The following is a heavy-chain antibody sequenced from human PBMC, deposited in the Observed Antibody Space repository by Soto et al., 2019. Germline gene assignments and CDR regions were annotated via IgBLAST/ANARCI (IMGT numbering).Heavy chain of an antibody. CDR2: IYYSGTT. J-gene: IGHJ4*02. D-gene: IGHD3-3*01. V-gene: IGHV4-39*01. Sequence: QLQLQEPGPGLVKPSETLSLTYTVSGGSITNTSYYWGWIRQPPGKGLEWMGSIYYSGTTYNNPSLKSRVTMSIDTSKNQFSLKLSSVTAADTAVYYCASDRLTKYGEGHLYYFDYWGQGALVTVSS. CDR3: ASDRLTKYGEGHLYYFDY. CDR1: GGSITNTSYY.